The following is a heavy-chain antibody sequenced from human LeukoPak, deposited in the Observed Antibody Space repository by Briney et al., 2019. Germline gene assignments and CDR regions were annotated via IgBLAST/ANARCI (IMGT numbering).Heavy chain of an antibody. CDR2: INHSGST. J-gene: IGHJ2*01. D-gene: IGHD2-21*01. V-gene: IGHV4-34*01. CDR1: GGSFSGHY. CDR3: ARGGGDYWYFDL. Sequence: PSETLSLTCAVYGGSFSGHYWSWIRQPPGKGLEWIGEINHSGSTNYNPSLKSRVTISLDTSKNQVSLELNSVTAADTAVYYCARGGGDYWYFDLWGRGTLVTVSS.